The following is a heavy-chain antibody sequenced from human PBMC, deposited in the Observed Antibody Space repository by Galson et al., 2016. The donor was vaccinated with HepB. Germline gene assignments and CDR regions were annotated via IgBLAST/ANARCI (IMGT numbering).Heavy chain of an antibody. CDR1: GGSISSGSYY. J-gene: IGHJ3*02. Sequence: TLSLTCTVSGGSISSGSYYWSWIRQPAGKGLEWIGRIYTSGSTNYNPSLKSRVTISVDTSKNQFSLKLSSVTAADTAGYYCAREVVVVAAPWAFDIWGQGTMVTVSS. D-gene: IGHD2-15*01. V-gene: IGHV4-61*02. CDR3: AREVVVVAAPWAFDI. CDR2: IYTSGST.